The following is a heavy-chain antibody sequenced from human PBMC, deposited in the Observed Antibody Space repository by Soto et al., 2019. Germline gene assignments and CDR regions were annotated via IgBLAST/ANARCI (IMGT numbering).Heavy chain of an antibody. CDR2: IQYSGGT. D-gene: IGHD3-10*02. CDR3: ARHDYSDRTFDI. V-gene: IGHV4-61*08. CDR1: GGSVGSGAYY. J-gene: IGHJ3*02. Sequence: SETLSLTCTVSGGSVGSGAYYWSWIRQPPGNALEWIGYIQYSGGTNYNSSLKSRVTISVDRSRNQFSLKLTSVTAADTAFYYCARHDYSDRTFDIWGQGTMVTVSS.